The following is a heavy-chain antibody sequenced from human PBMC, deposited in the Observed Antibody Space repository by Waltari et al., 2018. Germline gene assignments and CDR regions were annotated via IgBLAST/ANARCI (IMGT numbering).Heavy chain of an antibody. D-gene: IGHD2-2*01. CDR3: AKDGEATVASTIYYYYMDV. J-gene: IGHJ6*03. CDR1: GFSFFSYG. CDR2: ISFDGSNK. Sequence: QVQVVESGGGVVQPGRSLRLSWAASGFSFFSYGMPWVRQAPGKGLEWVAYISFDGSNKYYADSVKGRFTISRDNSKNTVYLQMNSLGAEDTAVYYCAKDGEATVASTIYYYYMDVWGKGTTVTFS. V-gene: IGHV3-30*18.